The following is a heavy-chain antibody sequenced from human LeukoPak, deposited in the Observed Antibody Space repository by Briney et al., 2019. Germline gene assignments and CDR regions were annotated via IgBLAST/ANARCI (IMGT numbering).Heavy chain of an antibody. V-gene: IGHV3-64D*09. Sequence: PGGSFILFCSASGFTFSTYAMHWVCQAPGKGLEYVSSITSDGSTTYYADSLKGRFTMSRDNAKNTLSLQMSSLRPEDTAVYYCLRDNMGTGDSWGKGAVDSVSS. D-gene: IGHD7-27*01. J-gene: IGHJ5*01. CDR1: GFTFSTYA. CDR3: LRDNMGTGDS. CDR2: ITSDGSTT.